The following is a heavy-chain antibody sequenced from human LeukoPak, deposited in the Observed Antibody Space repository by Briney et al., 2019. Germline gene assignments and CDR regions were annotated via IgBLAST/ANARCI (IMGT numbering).Heavy chain of an antibody. Sequence: SETLSLTCAVYGGSFSGYYWSWIRQPPGKGLEWIGEINHSGSTNYNPSLKSRVTISVDTSKNQFSLKLGSVTAADTAVYYCVSPRGFSYGYFDYWGQGTLVTVSS. D-gene: IGHD5-18*01. V-gene: IGHV4-34*01. J-gene: IGHJ4*02. CDR3: VSPRGFSYGYFDY. CDR2: INHSGST. CDR1: GGSFSGYY.